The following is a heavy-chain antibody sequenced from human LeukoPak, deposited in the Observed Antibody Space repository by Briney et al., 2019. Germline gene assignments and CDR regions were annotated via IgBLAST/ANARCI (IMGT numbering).Heavy chain of an antibody. CDR1: GGSLSSGSYY. CDR2: IYTSGST. J-gene: IGHJ4*02. CDR3: ARDRYKWELSD. V-gene: IGHV4-61*02. Sequence: SQTLSLTCTVSGGSLSSGSYYWRWIRQPAGKGLEWIGRIYTSGSTNYNPSLKSRVTISVDTSKNQFSLKLSSVTAADTAVYYCARDRYKWELSDWGQGTLVTVSS. D-gene: IGHD1-26*01.